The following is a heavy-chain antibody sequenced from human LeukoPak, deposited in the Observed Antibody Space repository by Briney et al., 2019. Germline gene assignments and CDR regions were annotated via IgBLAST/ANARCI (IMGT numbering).Heavy chain of an antibody. CDR2: INHFGST. Sequence: SETLSLTCAVYGGSFSGYYWNWIRQPPGKGLEWSGEINHFGSTNYNPSLKSRVTILGDTSKNQFSLKVNSVTAADTAVYYCARGYRAPQTFYSYHYFDYWAQGTLVTVSS. D-gene: IGHD5-18*01. CDR3: ARGYRAPQTFYSYHYFDY. V-gene: IGHV4-34*01. J-gene: IGHJ4*02. CDR1: GGSFSGYY.